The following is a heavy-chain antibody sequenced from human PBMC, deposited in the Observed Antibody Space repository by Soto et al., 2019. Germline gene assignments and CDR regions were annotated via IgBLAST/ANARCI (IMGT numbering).Heavy chain of an antibody. V-gene: IGHV3-23*01. Sequence: GGSLRLSCAASGFTFSSYAMSWVRQAPGKGLEWVSAISGSGGSTYYADSVKGRFTISRDNSKNTLYLQMNSLRAEDTAVYYCAKDVNLYRYCSSTSCYLGSWFDPWGQGTLVTVSS. CDR1: GFTFSSYA. CDR2: ISGSGGST. CDR3: AKDVNLYRYCSSTSCYLGSWFDP. D-gene: IGHD2-2*01. J-gene: IGHJ5*02.